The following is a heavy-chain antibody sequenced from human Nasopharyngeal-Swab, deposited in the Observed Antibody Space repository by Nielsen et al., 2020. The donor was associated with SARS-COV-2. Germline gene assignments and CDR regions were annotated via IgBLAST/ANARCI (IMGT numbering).Heavy chain of an antibody. CDR2: ISYDGSNK. Sequence: GESLKISCAASGFTFSSYGMHWVRQAPGKGLEWVAVISYDGSNKYYADSVKGRFTISRDNSKNTLYLQMNSLRAEGTAVYYCAKMLTSDYGDYDNLDYWGQGTLVTVSS. CDR3: AKMLTSDYGDYDNLDY. CDR1: GFTFSSYG. D-gene: IGHD4-17*01. J-gene: IGHJ4*02. V-gene: IGHV3-30*18.